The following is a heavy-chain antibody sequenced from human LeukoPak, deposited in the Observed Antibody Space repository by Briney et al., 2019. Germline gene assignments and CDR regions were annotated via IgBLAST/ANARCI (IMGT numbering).Heavy chain of an antibody. V-gene: IGHV3-15*01. CDR2: IKSKTDGATT. D-gene: IGHD3-3*01. CDR3: TTVGNDSDFWSGYSDY. Sequence: GGSLRLSCAASGFTFSNASMSWVRQAPGKGLEWVCRIKSKTDGATTDYAAPVKGRFTISRDDSTVPMYLQINRLKTEDTAVYSCTTVGNDSDFWSGYSDYWGQGTLVTASS. CDR1: GFTFSNAS. J-gene: IGHJ4*02.